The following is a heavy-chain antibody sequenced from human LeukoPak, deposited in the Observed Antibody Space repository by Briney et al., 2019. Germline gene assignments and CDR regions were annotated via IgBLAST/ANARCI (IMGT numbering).Heavy chain of an antibody. CDR3: TRTITMVRGINYYFDY. CDR2: ISSSSRYT. D-gene: IGHD3-10*01. J-gene: IGHJ4*02. V-gene: IGHV3-11*06. CDR1: GFTFSDYY. Sequence: GRSPRLSCAASGFTFSDYYMSWIRQAPGKGLEWVSYISSSSRYTNYADSLKGRFTISRDSAKNSLYLQMNSLRAEDTAVYYCTRTITMVRGINYYFDYWGQGTLVTVSS.